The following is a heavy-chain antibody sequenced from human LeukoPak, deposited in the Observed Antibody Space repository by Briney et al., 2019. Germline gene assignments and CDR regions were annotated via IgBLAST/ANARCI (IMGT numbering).Heavy chain of an antibody. D-gene: IGHD3-10*01. V-gene: IGHV4-39*07. CDR2: IYYSGST. CDR1: GGSISSSSYY. CDR3: ARDEFGSGY. J-gene: IGHJ4*02. Sequence: SETLSLTCTVSGGSISSSSYYWGWIRQPPGKGLEWIGSIYYSGSTYYNPSLKSRVTISVDTSKNQFSLKLSSVTAADTAVYYCARDEFGSGYWGQGTLVTVSS.